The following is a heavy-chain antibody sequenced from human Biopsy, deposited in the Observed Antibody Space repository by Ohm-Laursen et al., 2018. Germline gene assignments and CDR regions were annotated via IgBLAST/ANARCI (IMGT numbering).Heavy chain of an antibody. CDR1: GYSVTNDYY. Sequence: GTLSLTCAVFGYSVTNDYYWGWIRQPPGKGLEWIGNIYYDGITYYNPSLKSRVAMSVDTSKNQFSLRLPSVTAADTAVYYCARVAGGYAYYYGMDVWGQGTTVIVSS. D-gene: IGHD5-12*01. CDR3: ARVAGGYAYYYGMDV. CDR2: IYYDGIT. V-gene: IGHV4-38-2*01. J-gene: IGHJ6*02.